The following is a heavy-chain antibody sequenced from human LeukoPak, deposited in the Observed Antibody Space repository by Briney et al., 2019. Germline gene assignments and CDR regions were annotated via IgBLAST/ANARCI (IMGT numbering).Heavy chain of an antibody. CDR2: IYYSGST. CDR3: AREVCSTSCYIDY. CDR1: GGSISSHY. D-gene: IGHD2-2*02. Sequence: SETLSLTCTVSGGSISSHYWSWIRQPPGKGLEWVGYIYYSGSTNYNPSLKSRVTMSVDTSKNQFSLKLSSVTAADTAVYYCAREVCSTSCYIDYWGQGTLATVSS. J-gene: IGHJ4*02. V-gene: IGHV4-59*11.